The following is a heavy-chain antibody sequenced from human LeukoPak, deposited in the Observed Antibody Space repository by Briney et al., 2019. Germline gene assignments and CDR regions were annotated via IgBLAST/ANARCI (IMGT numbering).Heavy chain of an antibody. D-gene: IGHD3-22*01. CDR3: ARESYDTMIIGDY. V-gene: IGHV3-33*01. Sequence: GGSLRLSCAASGLTFSSYGMHWVRHAPGKGLEWVAVIWYDGSNKYYADSVKGRFTISRDNSKNTLYLQMNSLRAEDTAVYYCARESYDTMIIGDYWGQGTQVTVSS. CDR2: IWYDGSNK. CDR1: GLTFSSYG. J-gene: IGHJ4*02.